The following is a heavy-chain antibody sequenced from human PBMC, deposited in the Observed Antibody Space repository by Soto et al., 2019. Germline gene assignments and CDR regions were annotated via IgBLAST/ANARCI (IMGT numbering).Heavy chain of an antibody. CDR3: ARAAKSSRDDYVWGSYRDDYYYYCMDV. Sequence: PSETLSLTCAVSGGSLSSTNWWSWVRQTPGKGLEWIGEIYHSGTTHYNPSLKSRVIISVDKSKKQFSLTLSSVTAADTAVYYCARAAKSSRDDYVWGSYRDDYYYYCMDVCGQGATVTVSS. CDR2: IYHSGTT. CDR1: GGSLSSTNW. J-gene: IGHJ6*02. D-gene: IGHD3-16*02. V-gene: IGHV4-4*02.